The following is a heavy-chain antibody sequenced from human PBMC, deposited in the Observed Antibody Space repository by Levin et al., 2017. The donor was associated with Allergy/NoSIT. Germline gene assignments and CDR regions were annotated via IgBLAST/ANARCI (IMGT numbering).Heavy chain of an antibody. J-gene: IGHJ4*02. CDR3: ARVIYGGNGYYFDY. V-gene: IGHV3-20*04. D-gene: IGHD4-23*01. CDR2: INWNGGST. Sequence: GGSLRLSCAASGFTFDDYGMSWVRQAPGKGLEWVSGINWNGGSTGYADSVKGRFTISRDNAKNSLYLQLNSLRAEDTALYYCARVIYGGNGYYFDYWGQGTLVTVSS. CDR1: GFTFDDYG.